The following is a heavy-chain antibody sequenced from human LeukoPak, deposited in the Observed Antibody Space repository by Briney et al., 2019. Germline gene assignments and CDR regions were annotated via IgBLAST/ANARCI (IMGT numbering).Heavy chain of an antibody. CDR2: TFYIGNN. Sequence: SETLSLTCTVSGGSINSYYWSWIRQPPGKGLEWIGYTFYIGNNNYNPSLKSRVTISADTSKDQFYMKLSSVTAADTAEYYCAIHRVLYSSPAPFDPWGQGTLVTVSS. CDR1: GGSINSYY. J-gene: IGHJ5*02. CDR3: AIHRVLYSSPAPFDP. V-gene: IGHV4-59*08. D-gene: IGHD6-13*01.